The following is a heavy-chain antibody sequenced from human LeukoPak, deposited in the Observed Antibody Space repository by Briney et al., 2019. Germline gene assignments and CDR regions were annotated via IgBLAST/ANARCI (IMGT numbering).Heavy chain of an antibody. Sequence: ASVKVSCKASGYTFTGYYMHWVRQAPGQGLEWMGWINPNSGGTNYAQKFQGRVTMTRDTSISTAYMELSRLRSDDTAVYYCARDRRPYCTNGVCYFDYWGQGTLVTVSS. CDR2: INPNSGGT. D-gene: IGHD2-8*01. J-gene: IGHJ4*02. CDR3: ARDRRPYCTNGVCYFDY. V-gene: IGHV1-2*02. CDR1: GYTFTGYY.